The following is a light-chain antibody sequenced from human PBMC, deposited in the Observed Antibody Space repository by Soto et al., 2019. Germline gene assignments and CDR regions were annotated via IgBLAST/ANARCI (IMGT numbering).Light chain of an antibody. Sequence: DIQMTQSPSSLSASVGDRVTITCRASQSITTFLSWYHQKPGRAPNLLIYGASSLRSGVPSRFSGSGSGTDFTLTITSLQPEDFGTYYCQQSYSASITLGQGTRLDVK. CDR3: QQSYSASIT. V-gene: IGKV1-39*01. J-gene: IGKJ5*01. CDR2: GAS. CDR1: QSITTF.